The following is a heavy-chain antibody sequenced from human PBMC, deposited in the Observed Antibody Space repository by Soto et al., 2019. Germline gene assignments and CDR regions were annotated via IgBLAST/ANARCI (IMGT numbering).Heavy chain of an antibody. D-gene: IGHD6-13*01. J-gene: IGHJ4*02. Sequence: PGGSLRLSCAASGFTFSSYDFYWVRQATGKGLEGVSAIGTAGDTSYAGSVKGRFTISRDNAKNSLYLQMNSLRAGDKAVYYCTRGAAGFDYWGQGT. V-gene: IGHV3-13*01. CDR1: GFTFSSYD. CDR2: IGTAGDT. CDR3: TRGAAGFDY.